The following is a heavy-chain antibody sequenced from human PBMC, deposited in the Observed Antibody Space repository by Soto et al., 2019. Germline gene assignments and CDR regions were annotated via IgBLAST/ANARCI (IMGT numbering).Heavy chain of an antibody. V-gene: IGHV3-21*01. CDR2: ISSSSSYI. J-gene: IGHJ6*03. CDR3: ARVLPPDYYYYMDV. D-gene: IGHD1-26*01. CDR1: GFTFSSYS. Sequence: GGSLRLSCAASGFTFSSYSMNWVRQAPGKGLEWVSSISSSSSYIYYADSVKGRFTISRDNAKNSLYLQMNSLRAEDTAVYYCARVLPPDYYYYMDVWGKGTTVTVSS.